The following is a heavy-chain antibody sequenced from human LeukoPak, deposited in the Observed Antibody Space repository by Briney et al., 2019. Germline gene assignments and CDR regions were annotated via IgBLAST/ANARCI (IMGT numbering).Heavy chain of an antibody. CDR2: ISGCGGST. V-gene: IGHV3-23*01. J-gene: IGHJ4*02. CDR1: GFTFSSYA. Sequence: SGGSLRLSCAASGFTFSSYAMSWVRQAPGKGLEWVSAISGCGGSTYYADSVKGRFTISRDNSKNTLYLQMNSLRAEDTAVYYCAKSSGYSYGSIDYWGQGTLVTVSS. D-gene: IGHD5-18*01. CDR3: AKSSGYSYGSIDY.